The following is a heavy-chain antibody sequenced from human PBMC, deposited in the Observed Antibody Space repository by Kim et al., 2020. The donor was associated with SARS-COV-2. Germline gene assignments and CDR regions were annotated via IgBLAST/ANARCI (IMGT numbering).Heavy chain of an antibody. CDR2: IYYSGST. J-gene: IGHJ3*02. CDR1: GGSISSSSYY. CDR3: ALRSVGLLYDSSGLREEAFDI. Sequence: SETLSLTCTVSGGSISSSSYYWGWIRQPPGKGLEWIGSIYYSGSTYYNPSLKSRVTISVDTSKNQFSLKLSSVTAADTAVYYCALRSVGLLYDSSGLREEAFDIWGQGTMVTVSS. V-gene: IGHV4-39*01. D-gene: IGHD3-22*01.